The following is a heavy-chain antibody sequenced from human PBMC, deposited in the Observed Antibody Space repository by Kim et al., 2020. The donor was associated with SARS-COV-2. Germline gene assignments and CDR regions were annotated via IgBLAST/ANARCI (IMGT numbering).Heavy chain of an antibody. V-gene: IGHV3-30*04. Sequence: GGSLRLSCAASGFTFSSYAMHWVRQAPGKGLEWVAVISYDGSNKYYADSVKGRFTISRDNSKNTLYLQMNSLRAEDTAVYYCARDGPPDSSGYYLFDWFDPWGQGTLVTVSS. J-gene: IGHJ5*02. CDR2: ISYDGSNK. D-gene: IGHD3-22*01. CDR3: ARDGPPDSSGYYLFDWFDP. CDR1: GFTFSSYA.